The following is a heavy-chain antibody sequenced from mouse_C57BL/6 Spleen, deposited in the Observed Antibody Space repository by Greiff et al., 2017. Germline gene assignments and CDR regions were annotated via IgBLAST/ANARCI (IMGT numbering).Heavy chain of an antibody. Sequence: DVQLLESGGGLVKPGGSLKLSCAASGFTFSSYTMSWVRQTPEKRLEWVATINGGGGNTYYPDSVKGRFTISRDNAKNTLYLQMSSLRSEDTALYYCATYYYGSYAMDYWGQGTTVTVSS. CDR1: GFTFSSYT. CDR3: ATYYYGSYAMDY. D-gene: IGHD1-1*01. V-gene: IGHV5-9*01. CDR2: INGGGGNT. J-gene: IGHJ4*01.